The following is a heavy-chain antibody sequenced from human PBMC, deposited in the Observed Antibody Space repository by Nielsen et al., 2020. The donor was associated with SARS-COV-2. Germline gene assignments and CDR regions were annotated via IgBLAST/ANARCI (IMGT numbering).Heavy chain of an antibody. Sequence: GGSLRLSCFGSGFTFSSFGMYWVRQAPGKGLEWVAVISFDGSNTYYADSVKGRFTISRDNFKNTLYLQMNSLRTEDTAVYYCAKSNVVRGIIGYYFEYWGRGTAVNVSS. J-gene: IGHJ4*02. V-gene: IGHV3-30*18. CDR1: GFTFSSFG. CDR2: ISFDGSNT. CDR3: AKSNVVRGIIGYYFEY. D-gene: IGHD3-10*01.